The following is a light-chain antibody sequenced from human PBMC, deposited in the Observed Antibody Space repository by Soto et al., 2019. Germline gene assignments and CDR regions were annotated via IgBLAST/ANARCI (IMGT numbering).Light chain of an antibody. CDR1: SSDVGGYTF. V-gene: IGLV2-14*01. CDR3: QSYDSSLSVYVV. J-gene: IGLJ2*01. Sequence: QSALTQPASVSGSPGQSITISCTGTSSDVGGYTFVSWYQHHPGKGPKLLISEVSNRPSGVSNRFSGSKSGNTASLTISGLQTEDAADYYCQSYDSSLSVYVVFGGGTKLTVL. CDR2: EVS.